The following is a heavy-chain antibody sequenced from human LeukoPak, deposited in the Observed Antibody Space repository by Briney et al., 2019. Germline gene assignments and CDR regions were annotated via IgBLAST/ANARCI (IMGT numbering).Heavy chain of an antibody. CDR1: GFTFSSYA. D-gene: IGHD6-13*01. CDR3: AKEISSSWFEH. J-gene: IGHJ5*02. V-gene: IGHV3-23*01. Sequence: GGSLRLSCAASGFTFSSYAMSWLRQAPGKGLEWVSAVSGNGDSTYYAGSVRGRFTVSRDNSKNTLYLQMNGLRAEGTAVYYCAKEISSSWFEHWGQGTLVTVSS. CDR2: VSGNGDST.